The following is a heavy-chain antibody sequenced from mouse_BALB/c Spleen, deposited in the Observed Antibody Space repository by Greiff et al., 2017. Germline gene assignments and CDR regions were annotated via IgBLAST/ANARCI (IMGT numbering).Heavy chain of an antibody. D-gene: IGHD1-1*01. V-gene: IGHV1-7*01. Sequence: QVQLQQSGAELAKPGASVKMSCKASGYTFTSYWMHWVKQRPGQGLEWIGYINPSTGYTEYNQKFKDKATLTADKSSSTAYMQLSSLTSEDSAVYYCATITTATLYYFDYWGQGTTLTVSS. CDR2: INPSTGYT. J-gene: IGHJ2*01. CDR1: GYTFTSYW. CDR3: ATITTATLYYFDY.